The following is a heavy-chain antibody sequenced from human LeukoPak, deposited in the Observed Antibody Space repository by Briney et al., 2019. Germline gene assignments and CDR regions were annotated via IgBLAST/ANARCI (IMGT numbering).Heavy chain of an antibody. CDR3: ARGVPEYYDFWSGYFYYFDY. V-gene: IGHV4-61*01. Sequence: PSETLSLTCSVSSGSVSSITHYWTWIRQPPGKGLEWIGYIYYTGRTNYNPSLKSRVTISVDTSKNQFSLKLSSVTAADTAVYYCARGVPEYYDFWSGYFYYFDYWGQGTLVTVSS. D-gene: IGHD3-3*01. CDR2: IYYTGRT. CDR1: SGSVSSITHY. J-gene: IGHJ4*02.